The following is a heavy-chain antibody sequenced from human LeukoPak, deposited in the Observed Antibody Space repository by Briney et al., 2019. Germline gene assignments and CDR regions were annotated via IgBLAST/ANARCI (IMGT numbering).Heavy chain of an antibody. CDR3: ARGTHYYDSIGYDH. V-gene: IGHV3-20*01. CDR2: INWNGGST. CDR1: GFTFSSYG. D-gene: IGHD3-22*01. J-gene: IGHJ5*02. Sequence: GGSLRLSCAASGFTFSSYGMSWVRQAPGKGLEWVSGINWNGGSTGYADSVKGRFTISRDNAKNSLYLQMNSLGAEDTAFYHCARGTHYYDSIGYDHWGQGTLVTVSS.